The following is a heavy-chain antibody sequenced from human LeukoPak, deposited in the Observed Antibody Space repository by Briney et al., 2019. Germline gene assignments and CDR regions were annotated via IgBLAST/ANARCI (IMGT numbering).Heavy chain of an antibody. V-gene: IGHV1-18*01. J-gene: IGHJ4*02. Sequence: ASVKVSCKASGYTFTSYGISWVRQAPGQGLEWMGWISAYNGNTNYAQKLQGRVTMTTDTSTSTAYMELRSLRSDDTSVYYCAVMVVANVHYDYWGQGTLVTVSS. D-gene: IGHD2-15*01. CDR2: ISAYNGNT. CDR1: GYTFTSYG. CDR3: AVMVVANVHYDY.